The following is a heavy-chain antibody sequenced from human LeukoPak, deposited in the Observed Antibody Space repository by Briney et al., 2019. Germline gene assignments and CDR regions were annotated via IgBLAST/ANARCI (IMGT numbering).Heavy chain of an antibody. CDR1: GYTFSSYG. CDR2: ISAYNGNT. V-gene: IGHV1-18*01. CDR3: ARDSSTAMVNWFDP. D-gene: IGHD5-18*01. J-gene: IGHJ5*02. Sequence: ASVKVSCKASGYTFSSYGVRWVRQAPGQWLELMGWISAYNGNTNYAQTLQGRVTMTSDTSTSTAYMELRSLRSDDTAVYYCARDSSTAMVNWFDPWGQGTLVTVSS.